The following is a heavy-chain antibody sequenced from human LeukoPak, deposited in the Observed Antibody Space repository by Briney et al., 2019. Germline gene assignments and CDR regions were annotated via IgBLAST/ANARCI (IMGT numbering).Heavy chain of an antibody. CDR3: AKDISLGSDWFYLDS. CDR1: GFTFDDYA. Sequence: PGGSLRLSCAASGFTFDDYAMHWVRHVPGKGLEWVSFITWNSAKTLYADSVKGRFTISRDNARNSLFLQMNSLRPEDTAFYFCAKDISLGSDWFYLDSWGQGTLVTVSS. V-gene: IGHV3-9*01. D-gene: IGHD3-9*01. J-gene: IGHJ4*02. CDR2: ITWNSAKT.